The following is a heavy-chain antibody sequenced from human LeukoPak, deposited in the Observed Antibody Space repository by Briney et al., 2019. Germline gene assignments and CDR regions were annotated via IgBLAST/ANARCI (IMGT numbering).Heavy chain of an antibody. V-gene: IGHV3-21*01. Sequence: GGSLRLSCAASGFTFSSYSMNWVRQAPGKGLEWVSSISSSSSYIYYADSVKGRFTISRDNAKNSLYLQMNSLRAEDTAVYYCARGGYCSGGSCHSAGWFDPWGQGTLVTVSS. CDR1: GFTFSSYS. CDR3: ARGGYCSGGSCHSAGWFDP. D-gene: IGHD2-15*01. CDR2: ISSSSSYI. J-gene: IGHJ5*02.